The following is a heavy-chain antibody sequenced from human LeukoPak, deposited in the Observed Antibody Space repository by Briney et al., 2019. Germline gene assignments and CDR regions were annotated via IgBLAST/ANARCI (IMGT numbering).Heavy chain of an antibody. V-gene: IGHV3-74*01. CDR1: GLTFSSHW. CDR2: ITNDGSST. J-gene: IGHJ4*02. D-gene: IGHD7-27*01. CDR3: ARDQGANWGWGFFDY. Sequence: GGSLRLSCAASGLTFSSHWMHWVRQAPGKGLVWVSRITNDGSSTTYADSVKGRFTISRDNAKNMLYLQVNSLRAEDTAVYYCARDQGANWGWGFFDYWGQGTLVTVSS.